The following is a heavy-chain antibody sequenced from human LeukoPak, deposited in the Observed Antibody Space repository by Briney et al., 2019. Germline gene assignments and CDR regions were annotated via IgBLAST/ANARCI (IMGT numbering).Heavy chain of an antibody. CDR3: ARVRYYYDSSGYYPLHWFDP. CDR2: ISAYNGNT. V-gene: IGHV1-18*01. J-gene: IGHJ5*02. CDR1: GYTFTSYG. Sequence: ASVKVSCKASGYTFTSYGISWVRQAPGQGLEWMGWISAYNGNTNYAQKLQGRVTMTTDTSTSTAYMELRSLRSDDTAVYYCARVRYYYDSSGYYPLHWFDPWGQGTLVTVSS. D-gene: IGHD3-22*01.